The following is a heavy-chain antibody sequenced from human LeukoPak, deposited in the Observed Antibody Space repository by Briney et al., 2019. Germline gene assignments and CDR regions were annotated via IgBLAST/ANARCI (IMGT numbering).Heavy chain of an antibody. J-gene: IGHJ4*02. V-gene: IGHV1-18*01. CDR1: GYTFTSYG. CDR2: ISAYNGNK. CDR3: ARDPYYVWGSYRPYYFDY. D-gene: IGHD3-16*02. Sequence: ASVKVSCTASGYTFTSYGISWVRQAPGQGLEWMGWISAYNGNKNYAQTLQGRVTMTTDTSTSTAYMELRSVRSDDTAVYYCARDPYYVWGSYRPYYFDYWGQGTLVAVSS.